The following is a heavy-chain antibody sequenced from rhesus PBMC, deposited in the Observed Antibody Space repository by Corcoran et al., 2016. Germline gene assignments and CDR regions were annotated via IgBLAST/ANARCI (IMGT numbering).Heavy chain of an antibody. D-gene: IGHD2-27*01. V-gene: IGHV4-165*02. CDR3: ARTGREYCSGIACYPLDY. CDR2: MGSSTGNT. Sequence: QVQLQESGPGLVQPSETLSLTFAVSCCSLRVSSWTWIRPPSAIGPSWIWYMGSSTGNTDYNPSLKSRVTFSTDTSKNHFSLKLSSVTAAYTAVYYCARTGREYCSGIACYPLDYWGQGVLVTVSS. CDR1: CCSLRVSS. J-gene: IGHJ4*01.